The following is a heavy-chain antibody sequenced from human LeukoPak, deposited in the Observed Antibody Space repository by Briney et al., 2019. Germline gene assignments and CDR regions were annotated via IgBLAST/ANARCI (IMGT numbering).Heavy chain of an antibody. CDR2: ISGSADST. V-gene: IGHV3-23*01. CDR3: VRDRYGDYSFDS. J-gene: IGHJ4*02. D-gene: IGHD4-17*01. Sequence: GGSLRLSCAASGFTFSSYAMNWVRQGPGKGLEWGSVISGSADSTNYADSVKGRFTISRDNSKTTLYLQMNSLRAEDTAIYYCVRDRYGDYSFDSWGQGILVTVSS. CDR1: GFTFSSYA.